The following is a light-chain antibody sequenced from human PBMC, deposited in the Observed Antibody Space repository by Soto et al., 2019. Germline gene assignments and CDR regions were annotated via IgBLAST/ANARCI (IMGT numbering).Light chain of an antibody. V-gene: IGKV1-8*01. CDR3: LQDYTYPWT. J-gene: IGKJ1*01. CDR1: QGISSY. Sequence: AIRMTQSPSSLSASTGDRVTITCRASQGISSYLAWYQQKPGKAPRLLISAASILQSGVPSRFSGSGSGTDFTLTISSLQPEDVASYYCLQDYTYPWTFGQGTKVEIK. CDR2: AAS.